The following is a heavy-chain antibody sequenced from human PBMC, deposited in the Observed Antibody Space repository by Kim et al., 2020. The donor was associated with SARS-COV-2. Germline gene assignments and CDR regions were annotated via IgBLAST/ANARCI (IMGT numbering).Heavy chain of an antibody. Sequence: GGSLRLSCAASGFTFSSYGMHWVRQAPGKGLEWVAVISYDGSNKYYADSVKGRFTISRDNSKNTLYLQMNSLRAEDTAVYYCAKDRPPLGITGTFVDYWGQGTLVTVSS. CDR2: ISYDGSNK. V-gene: IGHV3-30*18. CDR3: AKDRPPLGITGTFVDY. CDR1: GFTFSSYG. D-gene: IGHD1-20*01. J-gene: IGHJ4*02.